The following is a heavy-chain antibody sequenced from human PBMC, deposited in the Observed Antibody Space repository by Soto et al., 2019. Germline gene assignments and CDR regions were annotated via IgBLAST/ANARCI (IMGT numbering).Heavy chain of an antibody. CDR2: ISGSGGST. D-gene: IGHD2-21*01. CDR3: AKDNVAGDYYYYGMDV. Sequence: GGSLGLSCAASGLTFSSYAMSWVRKATGKGLEWVSAISGSGGSTYYADSVKGRFTISRDNSKNTLYLQMNSLRAEDTAVYYCAKDNVAGDYYYYGMDVWGQGTTVTV. CDR1: GLTFSSYA. V-gene: IGHV3-23*01. J-gene: IGHJ6*02.